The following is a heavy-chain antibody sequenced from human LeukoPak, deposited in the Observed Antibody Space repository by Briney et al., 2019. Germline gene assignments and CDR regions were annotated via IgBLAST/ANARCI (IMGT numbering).Heavy chain of an antibody. V-gene: IGHV3-64*04. D-gene: IGHD3-22*01. Sequence: GGSLRLSCSASGFPFSSYAMHWVRQAPGKGLEYVSAISDSGGSTYYADSVKGRFTISRDNSKNTLYLQMNSLRAEDTAVYYCAKDHSSGYYSFDYWGQGTLVTVSS. CDR2: ISDSGGST. J-gene: IGHJ4*02. CDR1: GFPFSSYA. CDR3: AKDHSSGYYSFDY.